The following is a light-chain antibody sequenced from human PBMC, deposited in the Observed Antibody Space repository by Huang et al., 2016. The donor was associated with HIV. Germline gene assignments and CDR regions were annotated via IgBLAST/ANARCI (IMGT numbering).Light chain of an antibody. V-gene: IGKV1-6*01. CDR2: ATS. CDR3: LQTYTYPWT. Sequence: AIQMTQSPASLSASVGDRVTITCRASQGIRNDLAWYQQRLGKAPKLLVSATSHLQSGGPSRFSGIGSGTHFTLTISSLQPEDFATYYCLQTYTYPWTFGRGTKVEI. CDR1: QGIRND. J-gene: IGKJ1*01.